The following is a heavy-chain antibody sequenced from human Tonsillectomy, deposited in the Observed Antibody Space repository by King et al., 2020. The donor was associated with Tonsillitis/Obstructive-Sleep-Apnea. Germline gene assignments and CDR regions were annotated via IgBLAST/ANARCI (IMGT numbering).Heavy chain of an antibody. CDR1: GRSFSGYY. CDR3: ARAPARRITMVQGVIY. J-gene: IGHJ4*02. D-gene: IGHD3-10*01. CDR2: INHSEST. Sequence: VQLQQWGAGLLKPSETLSLTCAVYGRSFSGYYWSWIRQPPGKGLEWIGEINHSESTNYNPSLKSRVTKSVDTSKNQFSLKLSSVTAADTAVYYCARAPARRITMVQGVIYWGQGTLVTVSS. V-gene: IGHV4-34*01.